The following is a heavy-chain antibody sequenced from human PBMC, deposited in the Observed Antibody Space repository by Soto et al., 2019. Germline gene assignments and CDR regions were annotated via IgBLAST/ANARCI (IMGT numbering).Heavy chain of an antibody. Sequence: ASVKVSCKASGYTFTGYYMHWVRQAPGQGLEWMGWINPNSGGTNYAQKFQGWVTMTRDTSISTAYMELSRLRSDDTAVYYCARGKQYSGSYYYFDYWGQGTLVTVSS. V-gene: IGHV1-2*04. CDR2: INPNSGGT. CDR1: GYTFTGYY. J-gene: IGHJ4*02. D-gene: IGHD1-26*01. CDR3: ARGKQYSGSYYYFDY.